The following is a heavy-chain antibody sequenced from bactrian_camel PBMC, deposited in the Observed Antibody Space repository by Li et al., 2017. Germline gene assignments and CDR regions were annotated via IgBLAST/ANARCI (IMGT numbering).Heavy chain of an antibody. V-gene: IGHV3S53*01. CDR1: GYTYSVYS. CDR3: AQDLGRGCNMGRN. CDR2: HDSSGST. J-gene: IGHJ4*01. D-gene: IGHD3*01. Sequence: HVQLVESGGGSVQAGGSLTLSCSYSGYTYSVYSMGWFRQAPGKEREAVATHDSSGSTTYADSVKGRFTISKDKRRHTLVLQMNNQDPEDTAMYYCAQDLGRGCNMGRNWGQGTQVTVS.